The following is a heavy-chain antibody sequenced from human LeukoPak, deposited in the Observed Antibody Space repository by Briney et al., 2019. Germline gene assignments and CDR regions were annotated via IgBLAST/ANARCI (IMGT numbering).Heavy chain of an antibody. V-gene: IGHV1-18*01. CDR2: ISAYNGNT. D-gene: IGHD3-22*01. CDR3: AKGNCYDGSGPNYYYYGMDV. Sequence: ASVKVSCKASGYTFTSYGITWVRQAPGQGLEWMGWISAYNGNTNYAQKLQGRVTMTTDTSTSTAYMELRSLRSDDTAVYYCAKGNCYDGSGPNYYYYGMDVWGQGTTVTVSS. J-gene: IGHJ6*02. CDR1: GYTFTSYG.